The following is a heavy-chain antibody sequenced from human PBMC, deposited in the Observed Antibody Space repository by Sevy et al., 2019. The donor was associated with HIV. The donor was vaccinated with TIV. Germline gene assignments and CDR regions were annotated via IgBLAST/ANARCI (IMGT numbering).Heavy chain of an antibody. CDR3: ASFSTSCSVMEWELPPPTS. J-gene: IGHJ5*02. D-gene: IGHD2-2*01. CDR1: GGTFSSYA. Sequence: ASVKVSCKASGGTFSSYAISWVRQAPGQGLEWMGGIIPIFGTANYAQKFQGRVTITADESTSTAYMELSSLRSEDTAVYYCASFSTSCSVMEWELPPPTSWGQGTLVTISS. CDR2: IIPIFGTA. V-gene: IGHV1-69*13.